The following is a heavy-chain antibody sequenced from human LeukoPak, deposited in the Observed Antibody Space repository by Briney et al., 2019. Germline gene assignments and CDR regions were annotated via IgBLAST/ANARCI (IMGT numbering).Heavy chain of an antibody. CDR1: GFTFSTYW. V-gene: IGHV3-74*01. D-gene: IGHD6-13*01. CDR2: INSDGRTT. CDR3: ARSRSFSGIAAAGPDYYYYYGMDV. J-gene: IGHJ6*02. Sequence: GGSLRLSCATSGFTFSTYWMHWVRQTPGKELEWVARINSDGRTTVYADSVRGRFAISRDNAKNSLYLQMNSLRAEDTAVYYCARSRSFSGIAAAGPDYYYYYGMDVWGQGTTVTVSS.